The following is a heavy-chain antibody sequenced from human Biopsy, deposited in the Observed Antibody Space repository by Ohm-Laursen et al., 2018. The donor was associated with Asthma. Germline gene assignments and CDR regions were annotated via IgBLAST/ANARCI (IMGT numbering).Heavy chain of an antibody. CDR3: ARIKIRIGAGTDRYFDL. CDR2: IDPNSGGT. Sequence: SVKVSCKASGYLFTDYYVHWVRQAPGQGLEWMGRIDPNSGGTNYAQKFLGRVTMTRDTSVNTAFMVLSRLRSDDTAVYYCARIKIRIGAGTDRYFDLWGRGTLVTVSS. CDR1: GYLFTDYY. D-gene: IGHD3-16*01. J-gene: IGHJ2*01. V-gene: IGHV1-2*06.